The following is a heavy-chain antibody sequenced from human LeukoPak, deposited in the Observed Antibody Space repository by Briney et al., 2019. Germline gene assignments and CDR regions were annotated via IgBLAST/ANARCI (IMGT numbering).Heavy chain of an antibody. V-gene: IGHV3-23*01. Sequence: GGSLRLSCAASGFTFSNYGMSWVRQAPGKGLEWVSAISGSGDYTYYADSVKGRFTISRDNAKNSLYLQMNSLRAEDTAVYYCARDSYCSSTSCYAAYRFYYYYYYMDVWGKGTTVTVSS. CDR3: ARDSYCSSTSCYAAYRFYYYYYYMDV. CDR2: ISGSGDYT. D-gene: IGHD2-2*01. CDR1: GFTFSNYG. J-gene: IGHJ6*03.